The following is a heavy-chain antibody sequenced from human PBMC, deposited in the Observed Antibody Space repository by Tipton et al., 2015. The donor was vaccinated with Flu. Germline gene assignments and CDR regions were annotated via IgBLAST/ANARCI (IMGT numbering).Heavy chain of an antibody. D-gene: IGHD6-6*01. Sequence: QSGPEVKKPGASVKVSCKASGYTFTSYGISWVRQAPGRGLEWMGWISAYNGNTNYAQKLQGRVTMTTDTSTSTAYMELRSLRSDDTAVYYCASIAAPPPEYYFDYWGQGTLVTVSS. J-gene: IGHJ4*02. CDR1: GYTFTSYG. V-gene: IGHV1-18*04. CDR2: ISAYNGNT. CDR3: ASIAAPPPEYYFDY.